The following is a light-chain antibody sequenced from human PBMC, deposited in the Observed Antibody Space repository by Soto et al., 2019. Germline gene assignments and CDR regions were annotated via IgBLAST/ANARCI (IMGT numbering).Light chain of an antibody. Sequence: EIVLTQSPGTLSLSPVERATLPCRASQSVSNNYLAWYQQKPGQAPRLLIYGASNRATGIPDRFSGSGSGTDFTLTISRLEPEDFAVYYCQQYGSSGTFGQGTRREIK. V-gene: IGKV3-20*01. CDR2: GAS. CDR3: QQYGSSGT. CDR1: QSVSNNY. J-gene: IGKJ5*01.